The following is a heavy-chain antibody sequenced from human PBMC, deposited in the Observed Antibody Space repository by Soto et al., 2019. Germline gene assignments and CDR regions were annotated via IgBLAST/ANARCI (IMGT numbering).Heavy chain of an antibody. V-gene: IGHV1-69*13. CDR2: IIPIFGTA. D-gene: IGHD6-13*01. CDR1: GGTFSSYA. Sequence: SVKVSCKASGGTFSSYAISWVRQAHEQGLEWMGGIIPIFGTANYAQKFQGRVTITADESTSTAYMELSSLRSEDTAVYYCAREGNGQQLVRYWFDPWGQGTLVTVSS. CDR3: AREGNGQQLVRYWFDP. J-gene: IGHJ5*02.